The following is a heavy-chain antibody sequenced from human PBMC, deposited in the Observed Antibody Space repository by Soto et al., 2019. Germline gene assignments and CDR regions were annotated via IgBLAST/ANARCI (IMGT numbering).Heavy chain of an antibody. V-gene: IGHV3-48*01. D-gene: IGHD4-17*01. Sequence: EVQLVESGGGLVQPGGSLRLSCAASGFTFSSYSMNWVRQAPGKGLEWVSYISSSSSTIYYADSVKGRFTISRDNAKNSLYLQMNSLRAEDTAVSYCASETPHDYGDPIDYWGQGTLVTVSS. CDR2: ISSSSSTI. CDR3: ASETPHDYGDPIDY. J-gene: IGHJ4*02. CDR1: GFTFSSYS.